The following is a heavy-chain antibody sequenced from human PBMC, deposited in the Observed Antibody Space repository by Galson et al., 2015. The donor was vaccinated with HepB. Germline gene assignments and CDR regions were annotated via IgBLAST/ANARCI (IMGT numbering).Heavy chain of an antibody. V-gene: IGHV3-21*01. CDR2: ISRSSSYI. CDR3: ARDRGYYGSGSYYNGNWYFDV. Sequence: SLRLSCAASGFTFSSYSMNWVRQAPGKGLEWVSSISRSSSYIYYADSVKGRFTISRDNAKNSLYLQMNSLRAEDTAVYYCARDRGYYGSGSYYNGNWYFDVWGRGTRVTVSS. D-gene: IGHD3-10*01. J-gene: IGHJ2*01. CDR1: GFTFSSYS.